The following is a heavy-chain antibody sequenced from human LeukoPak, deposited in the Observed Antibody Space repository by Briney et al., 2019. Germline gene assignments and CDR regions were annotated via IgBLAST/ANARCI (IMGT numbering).Heavy chain of an antibody. J-gene: IGHJ5*02. CDR1: GGSIRSSYYY. Sequence: SETLSLTCTVSGGSIRSSYYYWGWIRQPPGKGLEWIGSIYDSGSTYYNPSLKGRIHISVNPSKDPVPPKVDSVTAGGTGGYYCAEHYGPWGQGTLVTVSS. CDR2: IYDSGST. V-gene: IGHV4-39*01. D-gene: IGHD3-10*01. CDR3: AEHYGP.